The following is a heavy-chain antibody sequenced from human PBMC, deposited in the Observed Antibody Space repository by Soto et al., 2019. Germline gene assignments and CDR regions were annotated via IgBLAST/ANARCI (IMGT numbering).Heavy chain of an antibody. J-gene: IGHJ4*02. CDR3: ARTPLGWLTFDY. Sequence: PGGSLRLSCAASGFTLSSYWMSWVRQAPGKGLEWVANIKQDGSEKYYVDSVKGRFTISRDNAKNSLYLQMNSLRAEDTAVYYCARTPLGWLTFDYWGQGTLVTV. CDR2: IKQDGSEK. V-gene: IGHV3-7*01. CDR1: GFTLSSYW. D-gene: IGHD6-19*01.